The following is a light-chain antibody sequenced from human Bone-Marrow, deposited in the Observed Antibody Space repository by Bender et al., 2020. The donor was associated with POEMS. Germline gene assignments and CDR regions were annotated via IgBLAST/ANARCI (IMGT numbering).Light chain of an antibody. CDR2: DVT. V-gene: IGLV2-11*01. J-gene: IGLJ3*02. CDR3: SAWDDSLGGWV. CDR1: SSDVGSYDL. Sequence: QSVLTQPPSASGTPGQRVTISCTGTSSDVGSYDLVSWYQQHPGKAPRLMIYDVTKRPSGVPDRFSGSKSGSTASLTISELQSEDEALYYCSAWDDSLGGWVFGGGTKLT.